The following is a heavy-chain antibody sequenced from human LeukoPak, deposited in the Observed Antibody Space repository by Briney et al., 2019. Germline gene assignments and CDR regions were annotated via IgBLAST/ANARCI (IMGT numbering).Heavy chain of an antibody. J-gene: IGHJ5*02. CDR2: INPNSGGT. CDR3: AGKKVGIVVVPAAISNWFDL. V-gene: IGHV1-2*02. Sequence: ASVKVSCKASGYTFTGYYMHWVRQAPGQGLEWMGWINPNSGGTNYAQKFQGRVTMTRDTSISTAYMELSRLRSDDTAVYCCAGKKVGIVVVPAAISNWFDLWGQGTLVTVSS. CDR1: GYTFTGYY. D-gene: IGHD2-2*02.